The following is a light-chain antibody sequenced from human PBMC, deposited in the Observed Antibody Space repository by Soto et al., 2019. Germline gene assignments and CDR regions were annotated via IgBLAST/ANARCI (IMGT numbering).Light chain of an antibody. Sequence: DILMTQSPSTLSASVGDRVTITCRASQSISSWLAWYQQKPGKAPKLLIYKASSLESGVPSRFSGSGSGTEFTLTISSLQPDDFATYFCQQHNTYPWTFGQGTKVDIK. V-gene: IGKV1-5*03. CDR2: KAS. CDR3: QQHNTYPWT. J-gene: IGKJ1*01. CDR1: QSISSW.